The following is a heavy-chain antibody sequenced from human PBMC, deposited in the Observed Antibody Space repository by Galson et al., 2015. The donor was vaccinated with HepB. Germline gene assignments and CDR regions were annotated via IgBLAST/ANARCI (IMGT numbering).Heavy chain of an antibody. CDR2: ISGSGRST. J-gene: IGHJ6*02. CDR1: GFTFSSYV. Sequence: SLRLSCAASGFTFSSYVMTWVRQAPGKGLQWVSSISGSGRSTFYADSVKGRFTISRDNSKDTLYLQMNSLRDEDTAVFYCAKLAGELGYFYYYGLDVWGQGTTVTVSS. V-gene: IGHV3-23*01. CDR3: AKLAGELGYFYYYGLDV. D-gene: IGHD7-27*01.